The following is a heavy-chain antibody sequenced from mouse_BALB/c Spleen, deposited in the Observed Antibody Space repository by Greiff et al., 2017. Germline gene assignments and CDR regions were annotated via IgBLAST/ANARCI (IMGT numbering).Heavy chain of an antibody. CDR2: ISDGGSYT. Sequence: EVQRVESGGGLVKPGGSLKLSCAASGFTFSDYYMYWVRQTPEKRLEWVATISDGGSYTYYPDSVKGRFTISRDNAKNNLYLQMSSLKSEDTAMYYCARGLLTHFDYWGQGTTLTVAS. V-gene: IGHV5-4*02. J-gene: IGHJ2*01. CDR3: ARGLLTHFDY. CDR1: GFTFSDYY. D-gene: IGHD4-1*01.